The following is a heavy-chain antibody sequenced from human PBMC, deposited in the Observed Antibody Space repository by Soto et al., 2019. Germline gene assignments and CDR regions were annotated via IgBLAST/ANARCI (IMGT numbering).Heavy chain of an antibody. D-gene: IGHD3-10*01. Sequence: QVRLQESGPGLVKPSETLSLTCTVSGGSISNYYWSWVRQPPGKGLEYIGYVYDTERTNYNPSLKSRVTISVDTSKDQFFLKMTSVTAADTALYYCARDQGRSLIRGWGQGILVTVSS. CDR3: ARDQGRSLIRG. CDR1: GGSISNYY. CDR2: VYDTERT. J-gene: IGHJ4*02. V-gene: IGHV4-59*01.